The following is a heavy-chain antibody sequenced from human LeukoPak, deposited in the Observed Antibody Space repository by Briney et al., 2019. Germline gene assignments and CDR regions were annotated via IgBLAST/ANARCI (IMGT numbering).Heavy chain of an antibody. J-gene: IGHJ4*02. CDR1: GFTFSSYS. CDR3: ARADGSGWYGVDY. D-gene: IGHD6-19*01. V-gene: IGHV3-21*01. Sequence: GGSLRLSCAASGFTFSSYSVNWVRQAPGKGLEWVSSISSSSSYIYYADSVKGRFTISRDNAKNSLYLQMNSLRAEDTAVYYCARADGSGWYGVDYWGQGTLVTVSS. CDR2: ISSSSSYI.